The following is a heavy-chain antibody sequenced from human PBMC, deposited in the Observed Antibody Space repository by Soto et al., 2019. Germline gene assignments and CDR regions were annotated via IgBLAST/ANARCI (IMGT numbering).Heavy chain of an antibody. CDR3: ATPITDYYGSGSDGGLDV. J-gene: IGHJ6*04. D-gene: IGHD3-10*01. V-gene: IGHV4-31*03. CDR1: GGSISSGGYY. CDR2: IYYSGST. Sequence: QVQLQESGPGLVKPSQTLSLTCTVSGGSISSGGYYWSWIRQHPGKGLEWIGYIYYSGSTYYNPSLKSRVTISLDTSKNQFSLKLSSVTAADTAVYYWATPITDYYGSGSDGGLDVWGKGTTVTVSS.